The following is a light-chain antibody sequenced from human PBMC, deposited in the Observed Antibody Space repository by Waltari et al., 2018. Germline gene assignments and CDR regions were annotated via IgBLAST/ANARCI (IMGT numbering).Light chain of an antibody. J-gene: IGKJ1*01. CDR1: QSVGND. CDR2: GAS. Sequence: EIVMTQSPATLSVSPGERATLSCRASQSVGNDLAWYHQAPGQAPRLLIYGASSRATGVPARFSGSVSGTEFTLTITSLQSGDFGIYFCQQYKEWPPWTFGQGTRVDTK. V-gene: IGKV3-15*01. CDR3: QQYKEWPPWT.